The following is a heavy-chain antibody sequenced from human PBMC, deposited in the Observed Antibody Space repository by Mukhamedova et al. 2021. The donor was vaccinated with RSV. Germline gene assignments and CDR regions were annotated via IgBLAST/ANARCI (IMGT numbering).Heavy chain of an antibody. V-gene: IGHV3-15*01. J-gene: IGHJ4*02. CDR3: TTEGMGFDY. Sequence: DYAAPVKGRFTISRDDSKNTLYLQMNSLKTEDTAVYYCTTEGMGFDYWGQGTLVTVSS. D-gene: IGHD6-13*01.